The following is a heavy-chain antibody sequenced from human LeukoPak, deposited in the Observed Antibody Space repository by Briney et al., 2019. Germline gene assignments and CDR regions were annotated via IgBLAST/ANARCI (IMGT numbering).Heavy chain of an antibody. D-gene: IGHD1-1*01. CDR2: INHSGST. V-gene: IGHV4-39*07. Sequence: SETLSLTCTVSGGSISSSSYYWGWIRQPPGKGLEWIGEINHSGSTNYNPSLKSRVTISVDTSKNQFSLKLSSVTAADTAVYYCARWRSSYNPGPSPYYYYYYMDVWGKGTTVTVSS. CDR1: GGSISSSSYY. CDR3: ARWRSSYNPGPSPYYYYYYMDV. J-gene: IGHJ6*03.